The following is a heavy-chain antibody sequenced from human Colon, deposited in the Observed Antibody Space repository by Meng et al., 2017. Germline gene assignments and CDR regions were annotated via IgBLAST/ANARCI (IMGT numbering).Heavy chain of an antibody. Sequence: GESLKISCKGSGYGFSTYWVAWVRQIPGKGLECLGIIYPGTSDIRYSPSFQGQVTISADKSINTAFLHWSSLRASDTALYYCARLVNGGNTGPFVPYCFDLWGPGTLVTVSS. V-gene: IGHV5-51*01. CDR3: ARLVNGGNTGPFVPYCFDL. CDR2: IYPGTSDI. D-gene: IGHD4-23*01. J-gene: IGHJ4*02. CDR1: GYGFSTYW.